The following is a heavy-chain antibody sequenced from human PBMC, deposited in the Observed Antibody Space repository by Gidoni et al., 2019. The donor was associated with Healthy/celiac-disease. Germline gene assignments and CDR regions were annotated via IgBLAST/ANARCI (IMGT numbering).Heavy chain of an antibody. CDR2: IYYSGST. CDR3: ARAPRTVYYYDSSGYYSLGWFDP. V-gene: IGHV4-31*03. CDR1: GGSISSGGYY. J-gene: IGHJ5*02. D-gene: IGHD3-22*01. Sequence: QVQLQDSGPGLVMPSQTLSLTCTVSGGSISSGGYYWSWIRQHPGKGLEWIGYIYYSGSTYYNPSLKSRVTISVGTSKNQFSLKLSSVTAADTAVYYCARAPRTVYYYDSSGYYSLGWFDPWGQGTLVTVSS.